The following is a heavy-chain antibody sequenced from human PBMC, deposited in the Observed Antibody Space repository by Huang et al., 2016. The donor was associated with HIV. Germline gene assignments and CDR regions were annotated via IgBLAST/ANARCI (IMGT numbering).Heavy chain of an antibody. CDR1: GFVFDNCA. J-gene: IGHJ4*02. V-gene: IGHV3-30-3*01. CDR3: ARDQWLGQYFDY. CDR2: VSYDGTRK. Sequence: QVLLVESGGGVVQPGGSLELSCAASGFVFDNCAMYWVRQAPGRGLECVAYVSYDGTRKDYKDSVRGRFTVSRDNSNNTQYLQMKNLKTEDTAIYYCARDQWLGQYFDYWGQGILVTVS. D-gene: IGHD6-19*01.